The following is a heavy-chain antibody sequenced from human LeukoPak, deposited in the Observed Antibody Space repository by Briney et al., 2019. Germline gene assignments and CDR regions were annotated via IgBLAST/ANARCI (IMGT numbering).Heavy chain of an antibody. D-gene: IGHD4-17*01. CDR2: IIHSGSS. CDR1: GGSFSGYY. Sequence: PSETLSLTCGVYGGSFSGYYWSWIRQPPGKGVEWIGEIIHSGSSNYNPALKSRVTISVDTSKNQFSLKLNSVTAADTAVYYCARDDYGDYSTDAFDIWGQGTMVTVS. CDR3: ARDDYGDYSTDAFDI. V-gene: IGHV4-34*12. J-gene: IGHJ3*02.